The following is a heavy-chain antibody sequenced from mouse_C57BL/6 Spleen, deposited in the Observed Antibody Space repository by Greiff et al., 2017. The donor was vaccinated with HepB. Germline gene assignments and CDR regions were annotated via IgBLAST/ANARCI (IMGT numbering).Heavy chain of an antibody. V-gene: IGHV1-64*01. J-gene: IGHJ1*03. Sequence: VQLQQSGAELVKPGASVKLSCKASGYTFTSYWMHWVKQRPGQGLEWIGMIHPNSGSTNYNEKFKSKATLTVDKSSSTAYMQLSSLTSEDSAVYYCARSPTITTVVAHWYFDVWGTGTTVTVSS. D-gene: IGHD1-1*01. CDR1: GYTFTSYW. CDR3: ARSPTITTVVAHWYFDV. CDR2: IHPNSGST.